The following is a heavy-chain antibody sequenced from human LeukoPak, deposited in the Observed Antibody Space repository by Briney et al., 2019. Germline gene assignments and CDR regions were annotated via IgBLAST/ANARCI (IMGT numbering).Heavy chain of an antibody. CDR2: ISWNSGSI. V-gene: IGHV3-9*01. Sequence: GGSLRLSCAASGFTFDDYAMHWVRQAPGKGLEWVSGISWNSGSIGYADSVKGRFTISRDNAENSLYLQMNSLRAEDTALYYCASLYGDYDAFDIWGQGTIVTVSS. D-gene: IGHD4-17*01. CDR1: GFTFDDYA. J-gene: IGHJ3*02. CDR3: ASLYGDYDAFDI.